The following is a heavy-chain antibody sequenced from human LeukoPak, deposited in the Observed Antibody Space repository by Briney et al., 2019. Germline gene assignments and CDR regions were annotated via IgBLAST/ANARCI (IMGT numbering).Heavy chain of an antibody. Sequence: PSETLSLTCTVPGGSISSYYWGWIPQPPGTGLEWIGYIYNSGNTNYNPSLKSRVTISADTSKNQLSLELSSVTAADTAVYYCAGWNEGFDYWGQGTLVTVSS. D-gene: IGHD1-1*01. V-gene: IGHV4-59*01. J-gene: IGHJ4*02. CDR3: AGWNEGFDY. CDR2: IYNSGNT. CDR1: GGSISSYY.